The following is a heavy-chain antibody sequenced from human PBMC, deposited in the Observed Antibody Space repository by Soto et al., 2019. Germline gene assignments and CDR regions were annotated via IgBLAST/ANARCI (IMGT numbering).Heavy chain of an antibody. Sequence: SETLSLTCAISGGSISSGDYYWSWIRQPPGKGLEWIGYIYYSGSTYYNPSLKSRVTISVDTSKNQFSLKLSSVTAADTAVYYCASNSYGQPFYDYWGQGTLVTVSS. CDR1: GGSISSGDYY. V-gene: IGHV4-30-4*01. D-gene: IGHD5-18*01. CDR3: ASNSYGQPFYDY. J-gene: IGHJ4*02. CDR2: IYYSGST.